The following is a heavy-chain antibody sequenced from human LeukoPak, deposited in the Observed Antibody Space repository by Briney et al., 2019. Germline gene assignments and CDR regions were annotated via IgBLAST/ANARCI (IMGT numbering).Heavy chain of an antibody. CDR3: ARDNYGDYGGY. V-gene: IGHV1-46*01. D-gene: IGHD4-17*01. CDR1: GYTFTSYY. CDR2: INPSGGST. J-gene: IGHJ4*02. Sequence: ASVKVSCKASGYTFTSYYMHWVRQAPGQGLEWMGMINPSGGSTSYAQKFQGRVTMTRDMSTSTVYMELNSLRSEDTAVYYCARDNYGDYGGYWGQGTLVTVSS.